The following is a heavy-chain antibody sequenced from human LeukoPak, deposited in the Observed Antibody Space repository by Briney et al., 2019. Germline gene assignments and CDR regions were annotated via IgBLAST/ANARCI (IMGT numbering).Heavy chain of an antibody. CDR3: ARSGSSWTQIFDY. V-gene: IGHV3-72*01. CDR2: IRNKANSYTT. D-gene: IGHD6-13*01. CDR1: GFTFSVHY. J-gene: IGHJ4*02. Sequence: GGSLRLSCAASGFTFSVHYMDWVRQAPGKGLEWVGRIRNKANSYTTEYAASVKGRFTISRDDSKNSLYLQMNSLKTEDTAVYYCARSGSSWTQIFDYWGQGTLVTVSS.